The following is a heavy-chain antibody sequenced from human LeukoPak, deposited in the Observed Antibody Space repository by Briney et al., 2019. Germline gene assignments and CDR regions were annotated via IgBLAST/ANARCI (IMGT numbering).Heavy chain of an antibody. CDR1: GYTFTNYY. CDR2: ISPSGGST. Sequence: GASVKVSCKASGYTFTNYYMHWVRQAPGQGLEWIGIISPSGGSTTYAQKFQGRVTMTRDMSTSTVYMEPSSLRSDGTAMYYCARGSSRSPSDAFDIWGQGTMVTVSS. J-gene: IGHJ3*02. CDR3: ARGSSRSPSDAFDI. V-gene: IGHV1-46*01.